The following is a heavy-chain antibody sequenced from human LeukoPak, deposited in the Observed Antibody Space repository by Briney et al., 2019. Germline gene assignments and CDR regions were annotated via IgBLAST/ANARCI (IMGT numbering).Heavy chain of an antibody. D-gene: IGHD3-22*01. J-gene: IGHJ4*02. CDR3: ARSWDDSSGYGFDY. CDR2: IYYSDVA. V-gene: IGHV4-59*12. Sequence: SETLSLTCTVSGGSISHYYWTWIRQPPGKGLEWIGYIYYSDVANYNPSLKSRVSISVDTSKNQFSLKLSSVTAADTAVYFCARSWDDSSGYGFDYWGQGTLVTVSS. CDR1: GGSISHYY.